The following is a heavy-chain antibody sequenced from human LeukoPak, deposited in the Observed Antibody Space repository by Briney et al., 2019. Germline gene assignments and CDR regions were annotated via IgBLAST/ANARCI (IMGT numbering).Heavy chain of an antibody. J-gene: IGHJ6*03. Sequence: PGGSLRLSCAASGFTFDDYGMGWVRQAPGKGLEWVSGINWNGGSTGYADSVKGRFTISRDNAKNSLYLQMNSLRAEDTALYYCARGYSNYYYYYMDVWGKGTTVTVSS. D-gene: IGHD4-11*01. V-gene: IGHV3-20*04. CDR3: ARGYSNYYYYYMDV. CDR2: INWNGGST. CDR1: GFTFDDYG.